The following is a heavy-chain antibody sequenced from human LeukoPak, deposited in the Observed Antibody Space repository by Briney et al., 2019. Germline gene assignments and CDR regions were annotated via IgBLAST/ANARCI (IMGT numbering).Heavy chain of an antibody. J-gene: IGHJ4*02. CDR1: GYSISSGYY. D-gene: IGHD2-15*01. V-gene: IGHV4-38-2*02. CDR3: ARDHCSGGTCYVDY. CDR2: IYHSGST. Sequence: PSETLSLTCTVSGYSISSGYYWGWIRQPPGKGLEWIGTIYHSGSTYYNPSLKSRVTISVDTSKNQFSLILSSVTAADTAVYYCARDHCSGGTCYVDYWGQGTLVTVSS.